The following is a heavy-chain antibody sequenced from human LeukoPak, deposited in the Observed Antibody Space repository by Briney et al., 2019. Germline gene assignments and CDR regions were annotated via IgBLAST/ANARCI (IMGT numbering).Heavy chain of an antibody. CDR1: GYTFTSYY. CDR3: ARFLFDDYVDQPNNAFDI. Sequence: ASVKVSCKASGYTFTSYYMHWVRQAPGQGLEWMGIINPSGGSTSYAQKFQGRVTMTRDTSTSTVYMELSSLRSEDTAVYYCARFLFDDYVDQPNNAFDIWGQGTMVTVSS. J-gene: IGHJ3*02. V-gene: IGHV1-46*01. CDR2: INPSGGST. D-gene: IGHD4-17*01.